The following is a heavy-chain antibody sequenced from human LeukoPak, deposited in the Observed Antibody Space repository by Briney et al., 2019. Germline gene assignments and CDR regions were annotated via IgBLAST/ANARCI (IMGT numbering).Heavy chain of an antibody. Sequence: GASVTVSCTASGYTFTNYGISWVRQAPGQGLEWMGWISTYNGNTIYAQKLQGRVTLTTDTSTSTAYVELRSLRSDDTAVYYCAREGTSGWHGGDHWGQGTLVTVSS. D-gene: IGHD6-19*01. CDR1: GYTFTNYG. J-gene: IGHJ4*02. CDR2: ISTYNGNT. CDR3: AREGTSGWHGGDH. V-gene: IGHV1-18*01.